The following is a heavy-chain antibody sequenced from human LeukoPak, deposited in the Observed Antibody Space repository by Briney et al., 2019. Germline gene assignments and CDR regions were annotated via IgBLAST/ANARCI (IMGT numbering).Heavy chain of an antibody. CDR3: ARGGLECSSTSCHTEIDY. J-gene: IGHJ4*02. Sequence: ASVKVSCKASGYTFTGYYMHWVRQAPGQGLEWMGWINPNSGGTNYAQKFQGRVTMTRDTSISTAYMELSRLRSDDTAVYYCARGGLECSSTSCHTEIDYWGQGTLVTVSS. CDR1: GYTFTGYY. CDR2: INPNSGGT. D-gene: IGHD2-2*02. V-gene: IGHV1-2*02.